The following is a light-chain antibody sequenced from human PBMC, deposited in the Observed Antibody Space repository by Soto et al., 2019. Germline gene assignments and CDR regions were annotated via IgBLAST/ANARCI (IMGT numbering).Light chain of an antibody. V-gene: IGKV1-6*01. CDR1: QGIRND. Sequence: AIQMTQSPSSLSASVGDRVTITCRASQGIRNDLGWYQQKPGKAPKLLIYAASSLQSGVPSRFSGSGSGTDFTLIISSLQPEDFATYYCLQDYNYSVTFGQGTKLEIK. J-gene: IGKJ2*01. CDR3: LQDYNYSVT. CDR2: AAS.